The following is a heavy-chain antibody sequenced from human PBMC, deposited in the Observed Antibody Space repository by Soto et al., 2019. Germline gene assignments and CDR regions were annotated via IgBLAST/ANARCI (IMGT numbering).Heavy chain of an antibody. CDR3: ARDNPMRDYDILTGYQTGGQGYYYGTEV. J-gene: IGHJ6*04. V-gene: IGHV3-11*06. CDR1: GFTFSDYY. CDR2: ISISISYT. Sequence: PWGSLRLSCAACGFTFSDYYMSWIRQGPGKGLEWVSYISISISYTNYADSVKGRFTISRDNAKNSLYLQMNSLRAEETAVYYCARDNPMRDYDILTGYQTGGQGYYYGTEVWGYGTTVTVSS. D-gene: IGHD3-9*01.